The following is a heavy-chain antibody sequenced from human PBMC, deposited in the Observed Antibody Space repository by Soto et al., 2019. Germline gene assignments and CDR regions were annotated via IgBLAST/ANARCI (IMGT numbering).Heavy chain of an antibody. CDR1: GYTFTDHS. CDR3: ARGRTVDFYGMDV. Sequence: QVQLVQSGAEVKKPGASVKVSYVASGYTFTDHSIHWVRQAPGQGLEWMGWINPHSGDTIYAQKFQGRVTLTRDTSIRTPYTELSTLRSDATAVYYCARGRTVDFYGMDVWGQGTTVTVSS. CDR2: INPHSGDT. V-gene: IGHV1-2*02. J-gene: IGHJ6*02. D-gene: IGHD4-17*01.